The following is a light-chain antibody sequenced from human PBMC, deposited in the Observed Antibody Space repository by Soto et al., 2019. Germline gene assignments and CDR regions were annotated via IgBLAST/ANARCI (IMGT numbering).Light chain of an antibody. V-gene: IGKV4-1*01. CDR3: QQHYSTPYT. J-gene: IGKJ2*01. CDR1: QSVLYSSNNKNY. Sequence: DIVMTQSPDSLAVSLGERATINCKSSQSVLYSSNNKNYLAWYQQKPGQPPKLLIYWASTRESGVPDRFSGSGAGTDFTLTISRPQAKEVAVYYCQQHYSTPYTFGQGTKLEIK. CDR2: WAS.